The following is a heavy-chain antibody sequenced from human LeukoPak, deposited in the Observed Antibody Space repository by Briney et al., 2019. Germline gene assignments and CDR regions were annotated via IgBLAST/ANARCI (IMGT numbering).Heavy chain of an antibody. V-gene: IGHV1-3*01. CDR2: INAGNGNT. CDR3: ARDVYYGDSLDY. Sequence: ASVKVSCKASGYTFTSYAMHWVRQAPGQRLEWMGWINAGNGNTKYSQKFQGRVTITRDTSASTAYMELSSLRSEDTAVYYCARDVYYGDSLDYWGQGTLVTVSS. J-gene: IGHJ4*02. D-gene: IGHD4-17*01. CDR1: GYTFTSYA.